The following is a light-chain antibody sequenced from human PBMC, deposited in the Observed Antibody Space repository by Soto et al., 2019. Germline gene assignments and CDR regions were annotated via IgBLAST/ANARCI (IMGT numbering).Light chain of an antibody. V-gene: IGKV3-15*01. J-gene: IGKJ2*01. CDR2: GAS. CDR1: QSVSAN. Sequence: EIVMTQSPTTLSVSPGERATLSCRASQSVSANLAWYQQKPGQAPRLLMYGASTRATGIPARFSGSGSGTELTLTIISLQSEDFAVYYCQQYHKWPPYTFGQGTKLEIK. CDR3: QQYHKWPPYT.